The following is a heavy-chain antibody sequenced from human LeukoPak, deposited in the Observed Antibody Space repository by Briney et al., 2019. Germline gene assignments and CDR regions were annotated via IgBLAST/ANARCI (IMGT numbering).Heavy chain of an antibody. D-gene: IGHD5-18*01. CDR2: ISSSSSYI. CDR3: ATANVDTEDPDY. CDR1: GFTFSSYS. J-gene: IGHJ4*02. Sequence: GGSLRLSCAASGFTFSSYSVNWVRQAPGKGLEWVSSISSSSSYIYYADSVKGRFTISRDNAKNSLYLQMNSLRAEDTAVYYCATANVDTEDPDYWGQGTLVTVSS. V-gene: IGHV3-21*01.